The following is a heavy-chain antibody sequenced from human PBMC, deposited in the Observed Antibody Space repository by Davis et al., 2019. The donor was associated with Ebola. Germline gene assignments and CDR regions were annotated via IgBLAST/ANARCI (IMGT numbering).Heavy chain of an antibody. D-gene: IGHD4-23*01. V-gene: IGHV1-18*01. CDR2: ISPYNGTT. CDR3: TKNLAQWELAFDN. J-gene: IGHJ4*02. CDR1: GYSFTTYG. Sequence: ASVKVSCKPVGYSFTTYGLSWVRQAPGRGLEWVGWISPYNGTTVYAQRLQGRVTMTRDTSTSTVYLELRSLRSDDTAVYYCTKNLAQWELAFDNWGQGTLVTVSS.